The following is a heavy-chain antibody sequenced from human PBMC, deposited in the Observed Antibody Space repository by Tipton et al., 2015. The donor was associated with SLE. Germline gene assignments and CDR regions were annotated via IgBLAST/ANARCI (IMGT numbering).Heavy chain of an antibody. CDR1: GASFSANY. J-gene: IGHJ4*02. V-gene: IGHV4-34*01. Sequence: TLSLTCAVSGASFSANYWGWIRQPPGKGLEWIGESDQRGSTNYNPSLKSRVTISLDTSRNQFSLKPTSVTAADTAVYYCARGHRQITVFGDWGQGTLVTVSS. CDR2: SDQRGST. CDR3: ARGHRQITVFGD. D-gene: IGHD3-3*01.